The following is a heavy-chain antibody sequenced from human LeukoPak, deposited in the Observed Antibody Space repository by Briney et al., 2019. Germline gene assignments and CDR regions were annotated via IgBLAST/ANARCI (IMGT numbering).Heavy chain of an antibody. CDR3: ARDLTYSSSPPGWYFDL. CDR2: ISSSSSYI. Sequence: GSLRLSCAASGFTVSSNHMSWVRQAPGKGLEWVSSISSSSSYIYYADSVKGRFTISRDNAKNSLYLQMNSLRAEDTALYYCARDLTYSSSPPGWYFDLWGRGALVTVSS. J-gene: IGHJ2*01. CDR1: GFTVSSNH. V-gene: IGHV3-21*01. D-gene: IGHD6-6*01.